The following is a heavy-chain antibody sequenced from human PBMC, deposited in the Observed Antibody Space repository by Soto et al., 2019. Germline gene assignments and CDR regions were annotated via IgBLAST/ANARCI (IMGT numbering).Heavy chain of an antibody. J-gene: IGHJ5*02. CDR3: ATSKNLDSSRWPPWFDP. D-gene: IGHD6-13*01. CDR1: GYTLTELS. CDR2: FDPEDGET. V-gene: IGHV1-24*01. Sequence: ASVKVSCKVSGYTLTELSMHWVRQAPGKGLEWMGGFDPEDGETIYAQKFQGRVTMTEDTSTDTAYMELSSLRSEDTAVYYCATSKNLDSSRWPPWFDPWGQGTLVTVSS.